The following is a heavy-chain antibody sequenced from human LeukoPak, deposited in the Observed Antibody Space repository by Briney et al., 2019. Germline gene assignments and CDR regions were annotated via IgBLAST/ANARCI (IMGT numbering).Heavy chain of an antibody. Sequence: PGGSLRLSCAASGFSFGNYFMHWVRQAPGKGLIWVSRINPDGSTIYYADSVKGRFTISRDNVGSSLNLEMNSLSVEDTALYYCTRGLSGTHNAFDLWGQGTLVTVSS. CDR3: TRGLSGTHNAFDL. J-gene: IGHJ3*01. CDR1: GFSFGNYF. V-gene: IGHV3-74*01. CDR2: INPDGSTI. D-gene: IGHD1-26*01.